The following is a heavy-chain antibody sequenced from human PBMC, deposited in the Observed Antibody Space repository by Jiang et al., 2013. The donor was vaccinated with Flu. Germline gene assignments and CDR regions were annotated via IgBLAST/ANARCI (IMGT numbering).Heavy chain of an antibody. V-gene: IGHV1-18*01. CDR2: ISAYNGNT. D-gene: IGHD3-3*01. J-gene: IGHJ4*02. CDR3: ARGHIGTIFGVVTLPHFDY. Sequence: SCKASGYTFTSYGISWVRQAPGQGLEWMGWISAYNGNTNYAQKLQGRVTMTTDTSTSTAYMELRSLRSDDTAVYYCARGHIGTIFGVVTLPHFDYWGQGTLVTVSS. CDR1: GYTFTSYG.